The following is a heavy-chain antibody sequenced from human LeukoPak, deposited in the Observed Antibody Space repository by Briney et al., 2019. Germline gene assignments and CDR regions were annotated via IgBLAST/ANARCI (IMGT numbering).Heavy chain of an antibody. CDR2: ISAYNGNT. CDR3: ARVRNDIVVVPAPLSDF. D-gene: IGHD2-2*01. Sequence: ASVKVSCKASGYTFTSYGISWVRQAPGQGLEWMGSISAYNGNTNYAQKLQGRVTMTTGTSTSTAYMELRSLRSDDTAVYYCARVRNDIVVVPAPLSDFWGQGTLVTVSS. J-gene: IGHJ4*02. CDR1: GYTFTSYG. V-gene: IGHV1-18*01.